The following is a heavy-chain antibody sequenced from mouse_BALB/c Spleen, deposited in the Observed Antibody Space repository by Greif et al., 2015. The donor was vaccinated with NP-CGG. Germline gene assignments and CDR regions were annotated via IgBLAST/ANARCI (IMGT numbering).Heavy chain of an antibody. Sequence: SGAELVKPGASVKLSCKASGYTFTSYYMYWVKQRPGQGLEWIGEINPSNGGTNFNEKFKSKATLTVDRSSSTAYMQLSSLTSEDSAVYYCTRYYRYYFDYWGQGTTLTVSS. V-gene: IGHV1S81*02. CDR2: INPSNGGT. CDR1: GYTFTSYY. CDR3: TRYYRYYFDY. D-gene: IGHD2-14*01. J-gene: IGHJ2*01.